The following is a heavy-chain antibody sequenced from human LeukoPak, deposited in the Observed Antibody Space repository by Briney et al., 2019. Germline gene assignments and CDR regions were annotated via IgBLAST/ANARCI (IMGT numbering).Heavy chain of an antibody. Sequence: PGGSLRLSCAASRFTFSNYGMHWVRQAPGKGLEWVSFIRYDGSNRYYGDSVKGRFTISRDNSKNTLYLHMNSLKPEDTAGSYXXXXFGELPNNWFDLWGQGTLVTVSS. CDR1: RFTFSNYG. CDR2: IRYDGSNR. J-gene: IGHJ5*02. CDR3: XXXFGELPNNWFDL. V-gene: IGHV3-30*02. D-gene: IGHD3-10*01.